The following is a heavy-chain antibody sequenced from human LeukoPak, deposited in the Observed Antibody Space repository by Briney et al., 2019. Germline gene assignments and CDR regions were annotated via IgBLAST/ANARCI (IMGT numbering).Heavy chain of an antibody. CDR1: GFTVSNNY. CDR3: ARGDGYIRDY. J-gene: IGHJ4*02. D-gene: IGHD5-24*01. Sequence: GGSRRLSCAASGFTVSNNYMSWVRQAPGKGLEWVSIIYSGGSTYYADSVKGRLTISRDNSKNTLYLQMNRLRAEDTAVYFCARGDGYIRDYWGQGTLVTVSS. CDR2: IYSGGST. V-gene: IGHV3-53*01.